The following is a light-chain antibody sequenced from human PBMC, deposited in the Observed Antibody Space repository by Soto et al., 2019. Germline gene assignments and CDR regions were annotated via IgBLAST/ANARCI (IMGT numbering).Light chain of an antibody. V-gene: IGLV2-14*03. CDR2: DVS. CDR3: SSYTTSITRQIV. Sequence: QSALTQPASVSGSPGQSITISCTGTSSDVGGYNYVSWYQHHPGKAPKLIIYDVSNRPSGVSIRFSGSKSDNTASLTISGLQPEDEADYHCSSYTTSITRQIVFGTGTRSPS. J-gene: IGLJ1*01. CDR1: SSDVGGYNY.